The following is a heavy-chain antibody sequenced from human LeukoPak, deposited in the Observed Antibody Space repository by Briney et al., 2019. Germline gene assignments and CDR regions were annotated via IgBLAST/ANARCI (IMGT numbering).Heavy chain of an antibody. CDR2: LYHGGST. J-gene: IGHJ6*03. D-gene: IGHD3-22*01. Sequence: GGSLRLSCVGSGVIVRSNYMTWVRQAPGKGLEWVSILYHGGSTYYADSVKGRFSISRDTSKNTLYLQMNSLRVEDTAVYYCAREVGLYYYDSSGFYYYYMDVWGKGTTVTISS. V-gene: IGHV3-66*01. CDR3: AREVGLYYYDSSGFYYYYMDV. CDR1: GVIVRSNY.